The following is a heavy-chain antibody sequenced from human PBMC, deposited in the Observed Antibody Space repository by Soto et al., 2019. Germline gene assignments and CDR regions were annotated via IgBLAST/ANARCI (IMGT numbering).Heavy chain of an antibody. V-gene: IGHV4-39*01. Sequence: QLQLQESGPGLVKPSETLSLTCTVSGGSISSISYYWGWIRQPPGKGLEWIGSIYYSGSTYYHPSLKSRVPISVDTSKNQFPLKLSSVTAADAAVYYCARVPPPTSGYSGDDSPYYYYGMDVWGQGTTVTVSS. J-gene: IGHJ6*02. CDR2: IYYSGST. CDR3: ARVPPPTSGYSGDDSPYYYYGMDV. D-gene: IGHD5-12*01. CDR1: GGSISSISYY.